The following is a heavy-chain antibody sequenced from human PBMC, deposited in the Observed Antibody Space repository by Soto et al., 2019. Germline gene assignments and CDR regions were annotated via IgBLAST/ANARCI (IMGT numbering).Heavy chain of an antibody. Sequence: SETLSLTCTVSGGSISSYYWSWIRQPPGKGLEWIGYIYYSGSTNYNPSLKSRVTISVDTSKNQFSLKLSSVTAADTAVYYCARGLDCSGGSCYFPIPFYYMDVWGKGTTVTVSS. J-gene: IGHJ6*03. CDR2: IYYSGST. CDR1: GGSISSYY. D-gene: IGHD2-15*01. CDR3: ARGLDCSGGSCYFPIPFYYMDV. V-gene: IGHV4-59*01.